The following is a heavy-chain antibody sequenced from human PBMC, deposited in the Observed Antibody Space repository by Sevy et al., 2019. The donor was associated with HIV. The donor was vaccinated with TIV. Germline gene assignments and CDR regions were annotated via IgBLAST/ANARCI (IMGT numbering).Heavy chain of an antibody. CDR1: GFTFSSYA. CDR2: ISSSGGST. Sequence: GGSLRLSCSASGFTFSSYAMHWVRQAPGKGLEYVSAISSSGGSTYYADSVKGRFTISRDNSKNTLYLQMSSLRAEDTAVYYCVKDLMITFGGVIATDYWGQGTLVTVSS. D-gene: IGHD3-16*02. J-gene: IGHJ4*02. CDR3: VKDLMITFGGVIATDY. V-gene: IGHV3-64D*06.